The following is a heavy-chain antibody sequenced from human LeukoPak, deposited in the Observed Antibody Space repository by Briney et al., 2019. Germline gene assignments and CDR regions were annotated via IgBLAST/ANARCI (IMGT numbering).Heavy chain of an antibody. J-gene: IGHJ6*03. CDR1: GDSISSGSYY. V-gene: IGHV4-39*07. CDR3: AREIREYQLLGYYYMDV. D-gene: IGHD2-2*01. CDR2: MYFSGNT. Sequence: PSETLSLTCTVSGDSISSGSYYWGWIRQPPGKGLEWIGSMYFSGNTYYNPSLKSRVTISIDAYENQFSLKLSSVTAADTAVYYCAREIREYQLLGYYYMDVWGKGTTVTVSS.